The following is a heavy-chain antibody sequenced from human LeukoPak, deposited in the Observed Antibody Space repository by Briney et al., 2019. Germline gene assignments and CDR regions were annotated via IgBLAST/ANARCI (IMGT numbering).Heavy chain of an antibody. V-gene: IGHV1-8*01. Sequence: ASVKVSCKASGYTFTSYDINWVRQATGQGLEWMGWMNPNSGNTGYAQKFQGRVTMTRNTSISTAYMELSSLRSEDTAVYYCARASSSWYRIPYYYYYMDVWGKGTTVTVSS. J-gene: IGHJ6*03. CDR2: MNPNSGNT. CDR1: GYTFTSYD. D-gene: IGHD6-13*01. CDR3: ARASSSWYRIPYYYYYMDV.